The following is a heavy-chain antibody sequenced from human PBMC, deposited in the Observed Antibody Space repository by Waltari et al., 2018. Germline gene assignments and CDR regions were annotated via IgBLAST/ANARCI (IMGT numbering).Heavy chain of an antibody. CDR3: ARDHGGYCSGGSCYYWFDP. Sequence: VQLQESGPGLVKPSETLSLTCTAPGGSIRSYYWCWIRQPAGKGPEWIGRIYTSGSPNYNPSLKSRVTISVDKSKNQFSLKLSSVTAADTAVYYCARDHGGYCSGGSCYYWFDPWGQGTLVTVSS. CDR2: IYTSGSP. CDR1: GGSIRSYY. V-gene: IGHV4-4*07. D-gene: IGHD2-15*01. J-gene: IGHJ5*02.